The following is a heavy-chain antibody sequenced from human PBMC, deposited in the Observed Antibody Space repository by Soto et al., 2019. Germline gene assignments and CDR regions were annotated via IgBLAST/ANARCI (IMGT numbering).Heavy chain of an antibody. V-gene: IGHV1-3*01. CDR1: GYTFTSYA. J-gene: IGHJ4*02. D-gene: IGHD3-3*01. CDR2: INAGNGNT. Sequence: GASVKVSCKASGYTFTSYAMHWVRQAPGQRLEWMGWINAGNGNTKYSQKFQGRVTITRDTSASTAYMELSSLRSEDTAAYYCARGGIFGVVIPWYWGQGTLVTVSS. CDR3: ARGGIFGVVIPWY.